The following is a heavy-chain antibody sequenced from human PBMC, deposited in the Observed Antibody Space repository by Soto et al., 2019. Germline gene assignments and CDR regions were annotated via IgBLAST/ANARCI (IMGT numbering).Heavy chain of an antibody. CDR2: ISSSSSYI. CDR3: ATRADVYYYYGMDV. Sequence: GGSLRLSCAASGFTFSSYSMNWVRQAPGKGLEWVSSISSSSSYIYYADSVKGRFTISRDNAKNSLYLQMNSLRAEDTAVYYCATRADVYYYYGMDVWGQGTTVTFSS. V-gene: IGHV3-21*01. J-gene: IGHJ6*02. CDR1: GFTFSSYS.